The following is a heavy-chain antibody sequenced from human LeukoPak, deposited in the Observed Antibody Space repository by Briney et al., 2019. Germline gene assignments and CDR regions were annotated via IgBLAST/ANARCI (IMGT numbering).Heavy chain of an antibody. CDR3: ARHGQWLVLDNWFDP. CDR1: GGSFSGYY. D-gene: IGHD6-19*01. CDR2: IYYSENTYT. V-gene: IGHV4-34*01. Sequence: SETLSLTCAVYGGSFSGYYWSWIRQPPGKGLEWIGSIYYSENTYTYYNPSLKSRVTISVDTSKNQFSLKLRSVTAADTAVYYCARHGQWLVLDNWFDPWGQGTLVTVSS. J-gene: IGHJ5*02.